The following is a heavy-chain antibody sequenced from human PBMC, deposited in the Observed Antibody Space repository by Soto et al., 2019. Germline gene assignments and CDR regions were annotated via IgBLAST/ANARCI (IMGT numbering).Heavy chain of an antibody. V-gene: IGHV3-30*03. CDR1: GFTFSSYG. J-gene: IGHJ6*02. CDR2: ISYDGSTI. Sequence: GGSLRLSCAASGFTFSSYGMHWVRQAPGKGLEWVAVISYDGSTIYYADSVKGRFTISRDNAKNSLYLQMNSLRAEDTAVYYCARTGSLGGMDVWGQGTTVTVSS. CDR3: ARTGSLGGMDV.